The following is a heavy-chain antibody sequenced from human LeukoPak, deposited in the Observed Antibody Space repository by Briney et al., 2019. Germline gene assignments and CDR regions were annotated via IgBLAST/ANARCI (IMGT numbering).Heavy chain of an antibody. J-gene: IGHJ4*02. CDR2: ISAYNGNT. Sequence: ASVKVSCKASGYTFTSYGISWVRQAPGQGHEWMGWISAYNGNTNYAQKLQGRVTMTTDTSTSTAYMELRSLRSDDTAVYYCTQTYGSGSYYNYWGQGTLVTVSS. CDR3: TQTYGSGSYYNY. D-gene: IGHD3-10*01. V-gene: IGHV1-18*01. CDR1: GYTFTSYG.